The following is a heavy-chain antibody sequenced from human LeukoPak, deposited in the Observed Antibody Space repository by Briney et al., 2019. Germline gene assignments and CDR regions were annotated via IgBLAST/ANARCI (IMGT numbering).Heavy chain of an antibody. V-gene: IGHV2-5*02. CDR2: ISWDDDK. D-gene: IGHD1-26*01. CDR3: ARLYSGNYHFDY. Sequence: SGPTVVNLTQTLTLTCTFPGFSLSTSGVGVGWIRQPPGKALEWLALISWDDDKCYSPSLKSRLTISKDTSKNQVVLTMTNVDPVDTATHYCARLYSGNYHFDYWGQGTLVTASS. J-gene: IGHJ4*02. CDR1: GFSLSTSGVG.